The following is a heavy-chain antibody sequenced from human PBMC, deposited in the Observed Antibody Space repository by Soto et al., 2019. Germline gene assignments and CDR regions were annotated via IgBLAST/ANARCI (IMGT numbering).Heavy chain of an antibody. J-gene: IGHJ4*02. V-gene: IGHV1-3*01. Sequence: GASVKVSCKASGYIFTKSAMHWVRRAPGQRLEWMGWISGGNGNTKYSPKLQDRVTITRDTSASTAYMELSSLRSEDTALYYCARDGVAAGNINFDYWGQGTLVTVS. D-gene: IGHD6-25*01. CDR2: ISGGNGNT. CDR1: GYIFTKSA. CDR3: ARDGVAAGNINFDY.